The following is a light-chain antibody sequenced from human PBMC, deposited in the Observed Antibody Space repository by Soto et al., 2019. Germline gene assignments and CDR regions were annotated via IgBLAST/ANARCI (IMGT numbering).Light chain of an antibody. J-gene: IGKJ4*01. CDR2: DAS. V-gene: IGKV1-5*01. Sequence: DIQMTQSPSTLSASVGDRVTITCRATQSISSWLAWYQLKPGKAPKLLIYDASSLERGVPSRFSGSGSVTDFTLTISSLQPDDFTTYYCQQYNASSPTFGGGTKVEIK. CDR3: QQYNASSPT. CDR1: QSISSW.